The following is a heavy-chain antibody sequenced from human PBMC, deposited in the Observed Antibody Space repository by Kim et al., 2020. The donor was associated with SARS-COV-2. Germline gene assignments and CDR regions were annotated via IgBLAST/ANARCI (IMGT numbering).Heavy chain of an antibody. D-gene: IGHD1-26*01. V-gene: IGHV4-59*08. CDR2: IYYIGST. CDR1: GGSISSYY. Sequence: SETLSLTCTVSGGSISSYYWSWIRQPPGKGLEWIGYIYYIGSTNYNPSLKSLVTISVDTSKNQFSLKLSSVTAADTAVCYCARQSLVGAFDYWGQGTLVTVSS. CDR3: ARQSLVGAFDY. J-gene: IGHJ4*02.